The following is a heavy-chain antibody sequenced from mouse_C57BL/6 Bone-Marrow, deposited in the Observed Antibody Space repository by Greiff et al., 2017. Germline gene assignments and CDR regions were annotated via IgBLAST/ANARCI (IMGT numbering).Heavy chain of an antibody. J-gene: IGHJ4*01. Sequence: QVQLQQPGAELVMPGASVKLSCKASGYTFTSYGISWVKQRTGQGLEWIGEIYPRSGNTYYNEKFKGKATLTADKSSSTAYMELRSLTSEDSAVYFCARSPLPMDYWGQGTSVTVSS. CDR1: GYTFTSYG. CDR2: IYPRSGNT. CDR3: ARSPLPMDY. V-gene: IGHV1-81*01. D-gene: IGHD2-1*01.